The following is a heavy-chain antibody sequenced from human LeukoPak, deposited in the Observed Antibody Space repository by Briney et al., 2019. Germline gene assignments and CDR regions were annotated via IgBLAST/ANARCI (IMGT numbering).Heavy chain of an antibody. Sequence: GGSLRLSCAASQFSISYDWMHWVRQAPGNGLEWVASIKEDGRDIHYLDSVKGRFSISRDNAKNSLYLEMNTLRAEDTAVYYCVRGSGWFFGLWGQGSLVTVSS. CDR1: QFSISYDW. J-gene: IGHJ4*02. D-gene: IGHD6-19*01. CDR3: VRGSGWFFGL. V-gene: IGHV3-7*01. CDR2: IKEDGRDI.